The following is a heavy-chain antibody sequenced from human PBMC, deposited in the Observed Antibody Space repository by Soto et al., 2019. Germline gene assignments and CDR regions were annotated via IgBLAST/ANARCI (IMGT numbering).Heavy chain of an antibody. J-gene: IGHJ6*02. V-gene: IGHV1-69*01. CDR3: ARAHTDNIVVVPAAMPVRYYYYGMDV. CDR1: GGTFSSYA. CDR2: IIPIFGTA. D-gene: IGHD2-2*01. Sequence: QVQLVQSWAEVKKPGSSVKVSCKASGGTFSSYAISWVRQAPGQGLEWMGGIIPIFGTANYAQKFQGRVTIPADESTSTAYMELSSLRSEHTAVYYCARAHTDNIVVVPAAMPVRYYYYGMDVWGQGTTVTVSS.